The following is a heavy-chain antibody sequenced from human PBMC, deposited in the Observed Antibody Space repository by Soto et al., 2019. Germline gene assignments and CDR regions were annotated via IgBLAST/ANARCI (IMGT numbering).Heavy chain of an antibody. CDR2: IYYSGST. CDR3: ARARDDYDFWSGPSYGMEV. J-gene: IGHJ6*02. V-gene: IGHV4-59*01. CDR1: GGSISSYY. D-gene: IGHD3-3*01. Sequence: SETLSLTCTLSGGSISSYYWSWIRQPPGKGLEWIGYIYYSGSTNYNPYLKSRVTISVDTSKNQFSLKLSSVTAADTAVYYCARARDDYDFWSGPSYGMEVWGQGTTVTVSS.